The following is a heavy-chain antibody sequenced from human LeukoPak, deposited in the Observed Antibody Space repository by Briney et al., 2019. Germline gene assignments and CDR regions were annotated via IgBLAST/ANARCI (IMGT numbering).Heavy chain of an antibody. CDR2: ISTSSSII. Sequence: GGSLRLSCAASGFTFSSYSMNWVRQAPGKGLEWVSYISTSSSIIYYADPVKGRFTISRDNAKNSLYLQMDSLRAEDTAVYYCARGVTVRNYFDYWGQGTLVTVSS. CDR3: ARGVTVRNYFDY. V-gene: IGHV3-48*01. D-gene: IGHD4-17*01. J-gene: IGHJ4*02. CDR1: GFTFSSYS.